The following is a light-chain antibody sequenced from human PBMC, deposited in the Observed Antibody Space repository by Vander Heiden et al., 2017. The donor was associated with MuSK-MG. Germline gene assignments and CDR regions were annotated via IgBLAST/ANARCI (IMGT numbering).Light chain of an antibody. CDR2: AAS. V-gene: IGKV1-39*01. CDR3: QQCDFTPYT. CDR1: QIINNY. Sequence: DIQLTQSPSSLSASVGDRVTIACRASQIINNYLNWYQQKPGKAPKLLIYAASRLQSGVPSRFSGSGSGTDFTLTISSLHVEDFATYFCQQCDFTPYTFGQGTKLEIK. J-gene: IGKJ2*01.